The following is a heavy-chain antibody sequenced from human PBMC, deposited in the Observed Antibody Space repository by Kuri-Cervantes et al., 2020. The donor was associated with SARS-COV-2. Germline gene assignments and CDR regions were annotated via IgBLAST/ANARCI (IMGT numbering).Heavy chain of an antibody. Sequence: SVKVSCKASGGTFSSYAISWVRQAPGQGLEWMGGIIPIFGTANYAQKFQGRVTITADESTSTAYMELSSLRSEDTAVYYCAAVYYDSSGYYYWGQGTLVTVSS. CDR2: IIPIFGTA. D-gene: IGHD3-22*01. V-gene: IGHV1-69*13. J-gene: IGHJ4*02. CDR1: GGTFSSYA. CDR3: AAVYYDSSGYYY.